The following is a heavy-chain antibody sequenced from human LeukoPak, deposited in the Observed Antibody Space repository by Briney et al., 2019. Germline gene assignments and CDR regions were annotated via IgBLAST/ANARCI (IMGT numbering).Heavy chain of an antibody. D-gene: IGHD1-26*01. Sequence: KPGGSLRLSCAASGFTFSRYSMNWVRQAPGKGLEWVSSISSSSSYVYYADSVKGRFTISRDDSKNTLYLQMNSLRAEDTAVYYCAKDLGRYRNNYFDYWGQGTLVTVSS. CDR3: AKDLGRYRNNYFDY. CDR2: ISSSSSYV. CDR1: GFTFSRYS. J-gene: IGHJ4*02. V-gene: IGHV3-21*04.